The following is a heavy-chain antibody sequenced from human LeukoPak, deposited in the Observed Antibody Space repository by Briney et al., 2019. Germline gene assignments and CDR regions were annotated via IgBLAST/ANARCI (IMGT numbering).Heavy chain of an antibody. CDR2: ISTTGTYT. D-gene: IGHD2-2*01. J-gene: IGHJ6*04. V-gene: IGHV3-11*06. CDR1: GFTFSDYY. Sequence: GGPLRLSCAASGFTFSDYYMSWIRQPPGKGLEWVSYISTTGTYTNYADSVKGRFTISRDNAKNSLYLQMNSLRAEDTAVYYCARSGDIVVVPAANHYYGMDVWGKGTTVTVSS. CDR3: ARSGDIVVVPAANHYYGMDV.